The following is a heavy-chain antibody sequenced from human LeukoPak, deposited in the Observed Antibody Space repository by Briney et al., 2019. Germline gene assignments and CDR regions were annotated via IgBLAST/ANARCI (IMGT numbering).Heavy chain of an antibody. CDR3: ARGGWISDIVVVPAVNDAFDI. D-gene: IGHD2-2*01. CDR1: GYTFTSYD. Sequence: ASVKVSCKASGYTFTSYDINWVRQATGQGLEWMGWVNPNSGNTGYAQKFQGRVTITRNTSISTAYMELSSLRSEDTAVYYCARGGWISDIVVVPAVNDAFDIWGQGTMVTVSS. V-gene: IGHV1-8*03. J-gene: IGHJ3*02. CDR2: VNPNSGNT.